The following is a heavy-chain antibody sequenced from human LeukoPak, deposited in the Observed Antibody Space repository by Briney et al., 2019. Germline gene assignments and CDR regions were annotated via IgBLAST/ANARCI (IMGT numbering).Heavy chain of an antibody. V-gene: IGHV1-2*02. CDR3: ARVGSGYSGYAYWFDP. CDR2: INPNSGRT. J-gene: IGHJ5*02. CDR1: GYTFTDYY. D-gene: IGHD5-12*01. Sequence: ASVKVSCKASGYTFTDYYMHWVRQVAGQGLEWMGWINPNSGRTHYAQKCQGRVTMTRDTSISTAYMELSRLRSDDTVVYYCARVGSGYSGYAYWFDPWAQGTLVSVSS.